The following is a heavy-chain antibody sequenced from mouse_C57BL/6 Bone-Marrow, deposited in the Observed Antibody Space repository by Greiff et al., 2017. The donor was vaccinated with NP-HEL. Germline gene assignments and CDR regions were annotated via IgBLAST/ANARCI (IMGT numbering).Heavy chain of an antibody. D-gene: IGHD2-4*01. Sequence: VKLQESGPGLVQPSQSLSITCTVSGFSLTSYGVHWVRQSPGKGLEWLGVIWRGGSTDYNAAFMSRLSITKDNAKSQVFFKMNSLQADDTAIYYCAKLYYDYAHWYFDVWGTGTTVTVSS. J-gene: IGHJ1*03. CDR3: AKLYYDYAHWYFDV. CDR2: IWRGGST. CDR1: GFSLTSYG. V-gene: IGHV2-5*01.